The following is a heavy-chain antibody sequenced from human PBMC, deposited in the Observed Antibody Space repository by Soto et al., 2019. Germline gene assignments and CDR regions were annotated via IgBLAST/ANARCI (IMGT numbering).Heavy chain of an antibody. V-gene: IGHV4-34*01. CDR2: INHSGST. D-gene: IGHD3-3*01. Sequence: SETLSLTCAVYGGSFSGYYWSWICQPPGKGLEWIGEINHSGSTNYNPSLKSRVTISVDTSKNQFSLKLSSVTAADTAVYYCARGLGVRFLEWLLYGYGMDVWGQGTTVTVSS. CDR1: GGSFSGYY. J-gene: IGHJ6*02. CDR3: ARGLGVRFLEWLLYGYGMDV.